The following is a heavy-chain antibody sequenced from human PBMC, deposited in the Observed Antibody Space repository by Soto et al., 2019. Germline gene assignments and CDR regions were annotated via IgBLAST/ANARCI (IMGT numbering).Heavy chain of an antibody. D-gene: IGHD3-16*01. CDR1: GFTVSSNY. V-gene: IGHV3-66*01. J-gene: IGHJ4*02. CDR3: AGSVGGGFDY. CDR2: VYIGGNT. Sequence: EVQLVESGGGLVQPGGSLRLSCAASGFTVSSNYMSWVRQAPGKGLEWVSVVYIGGNTYYAETVEDRFTISRDNFQNMLYLQMKRLRAEDTAVYYCAGSVGGGFDYWGQGTLVTVSS.